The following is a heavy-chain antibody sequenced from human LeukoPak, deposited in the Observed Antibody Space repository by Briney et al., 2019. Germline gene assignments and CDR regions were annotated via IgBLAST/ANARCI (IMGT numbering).Heavy chain of an antibody. CDR1: GGSISSRSYY. V-gene: IGHV4-39*01. D-gene: IGHD2-8*01. Sequence: SETLSLTCTVFGGSISSRSYYWGWIRQPPGKGLEWIGSIYNSGSTYYNPSLKSRVTISVDTSKNQFSLKLSSVTATDTAVYYCARLMNAGYFDYWGQGNPVTVSS. J-gene: IGHJ4*02. CDR2: IYNSGST. CDR3: ARLMNAGYFDY.